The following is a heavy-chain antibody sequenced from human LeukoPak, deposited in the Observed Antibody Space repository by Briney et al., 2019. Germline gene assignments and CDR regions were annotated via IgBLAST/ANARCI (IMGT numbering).Heavy chain of an antibody. CDR3: ARQEYCSGGSCHTWFDP. CDR2: IYPADSDI. CDR1: GYSITNYW. Sequence: GESLKISCKGSGYSITNYWIGWVRQMPGKGLEWMGIIYPADSDIRYSPSFQGQVTISADKSISTAYLQWSSLKASDTAMYYCARQEYCSGGSCHTWFDPWGQGTLVTVSS. J-gene: IGHJ5*02. D-gene: IGHD2-15*01. V-gene: IGHV5-51*01.